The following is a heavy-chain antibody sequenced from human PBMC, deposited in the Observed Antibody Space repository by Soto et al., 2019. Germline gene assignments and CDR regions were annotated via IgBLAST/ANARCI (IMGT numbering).Heavy chain of an antibody. D-gene: IGHD6-13*01. CDR2: IYYSGST. Sequence: QVQLQESGPGLVKPSQTLSLTCTVSGGSISSGGYYWSWIRQHPGKGLEWIGYIYYSGSTYYNPSSQRRVTKAVDTSKNPFSLKLSSVTAADTAVYYCARDPFMYGSSWYGNKGDAFDIWGQGTMVTVSS. CDR1: GGSISSGGYY. CDR3: ARDPFMYGSSWYGNKGDAFDI. J-gene: IGHJ3*02. V-gene: IGHV4-31*03.